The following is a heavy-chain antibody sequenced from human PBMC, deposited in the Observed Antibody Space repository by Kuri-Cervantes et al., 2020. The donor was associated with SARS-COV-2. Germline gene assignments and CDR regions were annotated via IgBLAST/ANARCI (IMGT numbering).Heavy chain of an antibody. V-gene: IGHV3-33*01. D-gene: IGHD2-21*02. CDR3: ARDRGGGGDPIAYNWFDP. CDR1: GFTFNSYG. J-gene: IGHJ5*02. Sequence: GGSLRLSCAASGFTFNSYGMHWVRQAPGKGLEWVAVIWYDGSNKYYADSVKDLFTISRDNSKNTLYLQMNSRRAEDTAVYYCARDRGGGGDPIAYNWFDPWGQGTLVTVSS. CDR2: IWYDGSNK.